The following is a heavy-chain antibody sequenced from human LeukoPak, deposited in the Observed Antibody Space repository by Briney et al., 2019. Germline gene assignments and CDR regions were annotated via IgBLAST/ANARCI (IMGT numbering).Heavy chain of an antibody. CDR2: SIPIFGTA. V-gene: IGHV1-69*13. D-gene: IGHD6-19*01. Sequence: SVKVSCKASGGTFSSYAISWVRQAPGQGPEWMGGSIPIFGTANYAQKFQGRVTIPADESTSTAYMELSSMRPEDTAVYYCAREPGYSSGWRYYYGMDVWGQGTTVTVSS. CDR3: AREPGYSSGWRYYYGMDV. CDR1: GGTFSSYA. J-gene: IGHJ6*02.